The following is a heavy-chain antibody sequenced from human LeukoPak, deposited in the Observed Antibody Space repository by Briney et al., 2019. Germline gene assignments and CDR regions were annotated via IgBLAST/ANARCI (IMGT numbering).Heavy chain of an antibody. CDR3: ARVALIRQQLGTYDY. CDR2: IKEDGSEI. D-gene: IGHD6-13*01. CDR1: GFNFSTYW. J-gene: IGHJ4*02. Sequence: GGSLRLSCAASGFNFSTYWMTWVRQVPGKGLEWVANIKEDGSEIYYVDAVKGRFSISRHNAKTSLYLQMNNLSVADTAVYYCARVALIRQQLGTYDYWGQGTLVTVSS. V-gene: IGHV3-7*01.